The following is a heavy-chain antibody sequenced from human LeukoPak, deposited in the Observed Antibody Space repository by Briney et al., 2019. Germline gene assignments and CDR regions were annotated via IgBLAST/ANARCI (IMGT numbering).Heavy chain of an antibody. J-gene: IGHJ3*02. Sequence: SETLSLTCAVYGGSFSGYYWSWIRQPPGKGLEWIGYIYYSGSTNYNPSLKSRVTISVDTSKNQFSLKLSSVTAADTAVYYCARDSVHAFDIWGQGTMVTVSS. CDR2: IYYSGST. V-gene: IGHV4-59*01. CDR1: GGSFSGYY. CDR3: ARDSVHAFDI.